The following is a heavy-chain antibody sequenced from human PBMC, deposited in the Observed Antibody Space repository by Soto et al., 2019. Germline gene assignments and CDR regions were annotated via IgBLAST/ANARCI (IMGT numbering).Heavy chain of an antibody. J-gene: IGHJ4*02. CDR2: ISYDGSNK. D-gene: IGHD2-2*01. CDR3: AYLGYCISTSCPGPLDY. V-gene: IGHV3-30-3*01. CDR1: GFTLSSYA. Sequence: GGSLRLSCAASGFTLSSYAMHGVRQAPGKGLDWVAVISYDGSNKYYADSVKGRFTISRDNSKNTLYLQMNSLRAEDTAVYYCAYLGYCISTSCPGPLDYWGQGTLVTVSS.